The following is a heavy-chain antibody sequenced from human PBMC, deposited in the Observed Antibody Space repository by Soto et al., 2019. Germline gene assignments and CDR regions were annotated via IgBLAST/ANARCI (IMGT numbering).Heavy chain of an antibody. Sequence: QAQLVESGGGVVQPGRSLRLSCAASGFTFSSYGMHWVRQAPGKGLEWVAVIWYDGSNKYYADSVKGRFTISRDNSKNTLYLQMNSLRAEDTAVYYCAREGPGGSTVAFDIWGQGTMVTVSS. J-gene: IGHJ3*02. D-gene: IGHD3-16*01. CDR1: GFTFSSYG. CDR2: IWYDGSNK. V-gene: IGHV3-33*01. CDR3: AREGPGGSTVAFDI.